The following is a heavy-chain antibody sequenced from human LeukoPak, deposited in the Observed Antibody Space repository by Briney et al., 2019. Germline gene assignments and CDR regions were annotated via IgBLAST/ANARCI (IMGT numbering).Heavy chain of an antibody. J-gene: IGHJ4*02. CDR3: ARGPNSNWSGLDF. CDR2: ISPTGSTT. D-gene: IGHD6-6*01. Sequence: GGSLRLSCTASGFSFSGHWMHWARQLPGQVLLWVSRISPTGSTTSYADSVEGRFTVSRDNAKNTLYLQVNNLRAEDTAVYYCARGPNSNWSGLDFWGQGTLLTVSS. V-gene: IGHV3-74*01. CDR1: GFSFSGHW.